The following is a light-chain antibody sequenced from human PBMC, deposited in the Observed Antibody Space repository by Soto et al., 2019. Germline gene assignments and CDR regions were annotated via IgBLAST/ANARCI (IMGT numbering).Light chain of an antibody. V-gene: IGLV2-14*01. CDR2: EVS. Sequence: SSLRPPASVSGSPGQSVTISCTGTSSDVCGYNYVSWYQQHPGKAPKLMIYEVSNRPSGVSNRFSGSKSGKTASLTISGLQAEHEADYYCSSYTSSSTLHVFGTGTTVTVL. CDR1: SSDVCGYNY. CDR3: SSYTSSSTLHV. J-gene: IGLJ1*01.